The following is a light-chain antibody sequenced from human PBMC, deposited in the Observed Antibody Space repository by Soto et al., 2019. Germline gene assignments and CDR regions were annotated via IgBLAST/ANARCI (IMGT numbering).Light chain of an antibody. CDR3: QQSHSIPWT. CDR2: AAS. Sequence: DIQMTQSPSSLSASVGDRVTITCRASQSISSNLNWYQQKPGKAPKLLIYAASNLQSGVPSTFSGSRSGTDFTLTISSLQPEDFATYYCQQSHSIPWTFGQGTKVDIK. CDR1: QSISSN. V-gene: IGKV1-39*01. J-gene: IGKJ1*01.